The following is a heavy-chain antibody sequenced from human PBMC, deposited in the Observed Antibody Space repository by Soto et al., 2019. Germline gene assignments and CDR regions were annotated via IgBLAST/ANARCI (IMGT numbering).Heavy chain of an antibody. CDR3: ARHNYGARYYGAETYYSLDY. D-gene: IGHD3-10*01. Sequence: QLQLQESGPGLVKPSETLSLTCTVSGGSISSSSYYWGWIRQPPGKGLEWIGSISYSGSTYYNPSLKSRVTIYGDTSKNQFSLKVSSVTAADTAVYYCARHNYGARYYGAETYYSLDYWGQGTLVTVSS. CDR1: GGSISSSSYY. CDR2: ISYSGST. J-gene: IGHJ4*02. V-gene: IGHV4-39*01.